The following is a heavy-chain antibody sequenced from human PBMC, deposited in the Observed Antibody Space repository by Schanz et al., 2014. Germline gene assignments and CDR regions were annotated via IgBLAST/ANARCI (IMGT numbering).Heavy chain of an antibody. CDR3: ATETYSSSWCFDY. CDR2: ISRSSSTI. D-gene: IGHD6-13*01. Sequence: VQLVESGGALVQPGGSLRLSCSASGFTFSDHWMSWVRQPPGKGLEWVSYISRSSSTIYYTDSVKGRFTISRDNAKNSVFLQMNGLRDEDTAVYYCATETYSSSWCFDYWAREPWSPSP. V-gene: IGHV3-48*02. CDR1: GFTFSDHW. J-gene: IGHJ4*02.